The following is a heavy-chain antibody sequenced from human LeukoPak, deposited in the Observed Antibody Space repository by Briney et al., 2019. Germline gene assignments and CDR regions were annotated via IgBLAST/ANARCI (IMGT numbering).Heavy chain of an antibody. J-gene: IGHJ4*02. CDR2: ISAYNGNT. D-gene: IGHD5-18*01. Sequence: ASVKVSCKASGYSFTDYYMHWVRQAPGQGLEWMGWISAYNGNTNYAQKLQGRVTMTTDTSTSTAYMELRSLRSDDTAVYYCARDMDTAMVPGYYWGQGTLVTVSS. CDR1: GYSFTDYY. CDR3: ARDMDTAMVPGYY. V-gene: IGHV1-18*04.